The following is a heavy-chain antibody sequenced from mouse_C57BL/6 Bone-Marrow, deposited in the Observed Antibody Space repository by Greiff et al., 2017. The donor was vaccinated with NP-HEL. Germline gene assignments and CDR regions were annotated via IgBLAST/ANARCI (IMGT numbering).Heavy chain of an antibody. CDR1: GYTFTSYG. CDR2: IYPRSGNT. J-gene: IGHJ3*01. Sequence: QVQLQQSGAELARPGASVKLSCKASGYTFTSYGISWVKQRTGQGLEWIGEIYPRSGNTYYNEKFKGKATLTADKSSSTAYMELRSLTSEDSAVYFCARWGRDSSGPFAYWGQGTLVTVSA. V-gene: IGHV1-81*01. CDR3: ARWGRDSSGPFAY. D-gene: IGHD3-2*01.